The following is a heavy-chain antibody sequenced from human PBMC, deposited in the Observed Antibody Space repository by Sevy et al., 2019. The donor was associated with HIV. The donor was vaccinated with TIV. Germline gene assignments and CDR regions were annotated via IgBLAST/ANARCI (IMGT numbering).Heavy chain of an antibody. CDR2: IHSDDTT. J-gene: IGHJ4*02. V-gene: IGHV3-66*01. D-gene: IGHD5-18*01. CDR3: ARDKSGYGYALNY. Sequence: GGSLGLSCAASGFTVNSNYMTWVRQAPGKGLEGVSVIHSDDTTYHADSVKDRFTTSSDHFKNTLYLHMSSLRAEDTAVYYCARDKSGYGYALNYWGQGTLVTASS. CDR1: GFTVNSNY.